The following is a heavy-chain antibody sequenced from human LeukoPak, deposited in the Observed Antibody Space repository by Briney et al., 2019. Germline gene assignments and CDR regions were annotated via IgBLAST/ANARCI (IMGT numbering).Heavy chain of an antibody. CDR3: ARERSSYYYDSSGYVDY. CDR2: IYYSGST. CDR1: GGSVSSGSYY. V-gene: IGHV4-61*01. J-gene: IGHJ4*02. D-gene: IGHD3-22*01. Sequence: SETLSLTCTVSGGSVSSGSYYWSWIRQPPGKGLEWIGYIYYSGSTNYNPSLKSRVTISVDTSKNQFSLKLSSVTAADTAVYYCARERSSYYYDSSGYVDYWGQGTLVTVSS.